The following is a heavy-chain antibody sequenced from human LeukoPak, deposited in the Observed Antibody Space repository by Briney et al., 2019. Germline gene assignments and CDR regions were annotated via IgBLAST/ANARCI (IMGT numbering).Heavy chain of an antibody. CDR2: INHSGST. V-gene: IGHV4-34*01. D-gene: IGHD4-23*01. CDR1: GGSFSGYY. Sequence: SETLSLTCAVYGGSFSGYYWSWIRQPPGKGLEWIGEINHSGSTNYNPSLKSRVTISVDTSKNQFSLKLSSVTAADPAVYYCARKFNSRYFDLWGRGTLVTVSS. CDR3: ARKFNSRYFDL. J-gene: IGHJ2*01.